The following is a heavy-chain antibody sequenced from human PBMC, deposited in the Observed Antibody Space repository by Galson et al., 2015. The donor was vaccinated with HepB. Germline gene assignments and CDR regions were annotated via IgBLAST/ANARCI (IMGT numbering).Heavy chain of an antibody. J-gene: IGHJ3*02. D-gene: IGHD1-26*01. CDR3: ARVWRSLDAFDI. Sequence: SLRLSCAASGFTFSSYSMNWVRQAPGKGLEWVSSISSSSSYIYYADSVKGRFAISRDNAKNSLYLQMNSLRAEDTAVYYCARVWRSLDAFDIWGQGTMVTVSS. CDR2: ISSSSSYI. V-gene: IGHV3-21*01. CDR1: GFTFSSYS.